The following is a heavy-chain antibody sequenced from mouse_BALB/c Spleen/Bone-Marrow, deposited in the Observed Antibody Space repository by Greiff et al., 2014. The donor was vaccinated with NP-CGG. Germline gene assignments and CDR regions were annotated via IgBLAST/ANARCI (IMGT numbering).Heavy chain of an antibody. V-gene: IGHV1S29*02. J-gene: IGHJ3*01. CDR1: GYTFTDYN. D-gene: IGHD2-1*01. Sequence: SGPELVKPGASVKISCKASGYTFTDYNMHWVKQSHGKSLEWIGYIYPYNGGAGYNQKFKSKATLTVDNSSSTAYMELRSLTSDDSAVYYGARSYGNYDAWFAHWGQGTLVTVSA. CDR2: IYPYNGGA. CDR3: ARSYGNYDAWFAH.